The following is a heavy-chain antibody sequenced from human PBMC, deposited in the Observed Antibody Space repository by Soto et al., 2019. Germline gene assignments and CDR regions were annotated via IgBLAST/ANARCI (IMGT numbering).Heavy chain of an antibody. CDR3: ARDGQGLAPYALDV. CDR2: IWYDGSNK. J-gene: IGHJ6*02. Sequence: QVQLVESGGGVAQPGRSLRLSCTVSGFTFSGHAMHWVRQAPGKGLEWVTQIWYDGSNKYYAESVKGRFTISRDNYKNTMYLQMNSRRVEDTAVYYCARDGQGLAPYALDVWGQGTSVTVSS. D-gene: IGHD6-19*01. CDR1: GFTFSGHA. V-gene: IGHV3-33*01.